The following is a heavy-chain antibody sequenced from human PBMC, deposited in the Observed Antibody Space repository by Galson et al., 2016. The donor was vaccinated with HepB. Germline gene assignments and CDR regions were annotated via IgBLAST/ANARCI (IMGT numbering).Heavy chain of an antibody. J-gene: IGHJ3*02. CDR2: ISYDGSNK. CDR1: GFSFSTYA. Sequence: SLRLSCAASGFSFSTYAMRWVRQAPGKGLEWVAVISYDGSNKNYADSVKGRFTISRDNSKKALYLQMNSLTAEDTAMYYCARRPDIIGGPAGLSNAFDIWGQGTTVTVSS. V-gene: IGHV3-30-3*01. CDR3: ARRPDIIGGPAGLSNAFDI. D-gene: IGHD2-2*01.